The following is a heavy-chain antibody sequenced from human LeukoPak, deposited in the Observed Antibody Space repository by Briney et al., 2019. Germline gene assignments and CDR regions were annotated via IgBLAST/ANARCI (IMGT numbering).Heavy chain of an antibody. V-gene: IGHV3-23*01. D-gene: IGHD3-22*01. CDR2: ISGSGGST. Sequence: PGGSLRLSCAASGFTFSSYSMSWVRQAPGKGLEWVSAISGSGGSTYYADSVKGRFTISRDNSKNTLYLQMNSLRAEDTAVYYCAKVHDERLDSSGYSAYAFDIWGQGTMVTVSS. CDR3: AKVHDERLDSSGYSAYAFDI. CDR1: GFTFSSYS. J-gene: IGHJ3*02.